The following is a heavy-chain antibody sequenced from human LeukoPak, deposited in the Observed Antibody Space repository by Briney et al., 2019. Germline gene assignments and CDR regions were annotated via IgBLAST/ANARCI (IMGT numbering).Heavy chain of an antibody. J-gene: IGHJ4*02. CDR3: ARDYRAGSRGWYYFDY. D-gene: IGHD6-19*01. CDR1: EYTFTNYY. CDR2: INPSDGRT. Sequence: ASVKVSCKASEYTFTNYYIHWVRQAPGQGLEWMGIINPSDGRTTYAQRFQGRVTMTRDTSTSTVYMELSSLRSEDTAVYYCARDYRAGSRGWYYFDYWGQGSLVTVSS. V-gene: IGHV1-46*01.